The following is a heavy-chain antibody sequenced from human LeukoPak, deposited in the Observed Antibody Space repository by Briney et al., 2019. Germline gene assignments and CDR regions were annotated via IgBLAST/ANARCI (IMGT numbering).Heavy chain of an antibody. CDR1: GYTFTSYA. CDR3: ARGRYNWNDETGNWFDP. CDR2: INTNTGNP. J-gene: IGHJ5*02. Sequence: ASVKVSCKASGYTFTSYAMNWVRQAPGQGLEWMGWINTNTGNPTYAQGFTGRFVFSLDTSVSTAYLQISSLKAEDTAVYYCARGRYNWNDETGNWFDPWGQGTLVTVSS. V-gene: IGHV7-4-1*02. D-gene: IGHD1-1*01.